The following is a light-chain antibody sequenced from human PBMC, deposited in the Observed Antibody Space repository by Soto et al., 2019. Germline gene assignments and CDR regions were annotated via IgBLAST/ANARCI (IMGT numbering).Light chain of an antibody. CDR3: QQYNNWPQT. CDR1: QSVSSN. CDR2: GAS. V-gene: IGKV3-15*01. J-gene: IGKJ1*01. Sequence: EIDLTQPPATLSLSPVERAILSCRASQSVSSNLAWYQQKPGQAPRLLIYGASTRATGIPARFSGSGSGTEFTLTISSLQSEDFAVYYCQQYNNWPQTFGQGTKVDI.